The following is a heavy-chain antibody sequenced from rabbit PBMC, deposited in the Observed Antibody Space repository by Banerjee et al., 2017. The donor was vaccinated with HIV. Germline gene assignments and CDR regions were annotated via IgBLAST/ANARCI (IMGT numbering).Heavy chain of an antibody. Sequence: QEQLVESGGGLVQPEGSLTLTCTASGFSFSRSYYMCWVRQAPGKGLEWIACIATGSGSTWYGSWAKGRLTISKTSSTTVSLQSTSLTATDSAAYFCARDAGIYGTNSNYNLWGPGTLVTVS. CDR1: GFSFSRSYY. V-gene: IGHV1S45*01. CDR3: ARDAGIYGTNSNYNL. CDR2: IATGSGST. D-gene: IGHD7-1*01. J-gene: IGHJ4*01.